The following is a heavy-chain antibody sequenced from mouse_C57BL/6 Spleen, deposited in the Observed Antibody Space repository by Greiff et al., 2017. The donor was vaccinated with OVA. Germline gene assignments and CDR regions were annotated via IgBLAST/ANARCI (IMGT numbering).Heavy chain of an antibody. CDR1: GYAFSSYW. D-gene: IGHD1-1*01. CDR2: IYPGDGDT. V-gene: IGHV1-80*01. Sequence: VQGVESGAELVKPGASVKISCKASGYAFSSYWMNWVKQRPGKGLEWIGQIYPGDGDTNYNGKFKGKATLTADKSSSTAYMQLSSLTSEDSAVYFCAREDYYGSSYFDVWGTGTTVTVSS. CDR3: AREDYYGSSYFDV. J-gene: IGHJ1*03.